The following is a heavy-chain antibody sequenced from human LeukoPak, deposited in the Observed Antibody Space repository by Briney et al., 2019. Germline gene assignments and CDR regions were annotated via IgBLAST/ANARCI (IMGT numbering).Heavy chain of an antibody. V-gene: IGHV1-2*02. CDR3: ARDLVRYYYYGMDV. CDR2: INPNSGGT. D-gene: IGHD4/OR15-4a*01. Sequence: ASVKVSCKASGYTFTGYYMHWVRQAPGQELEWMGWINPNSGGTNYAQKFQGRVTMTRDTSISTAYMELSRLRSDDTAVYYCARDLVRYYYYGMDVWGQGTTVTVSS. J-gene: IGHJ6*02. CDR1: GYTFTGYY.